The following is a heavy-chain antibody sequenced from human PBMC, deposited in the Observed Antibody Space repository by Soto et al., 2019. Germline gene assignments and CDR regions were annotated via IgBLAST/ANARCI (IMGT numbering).Heavy chain of an antibody. CDR3: ARGEVVALGY. CDR2: IYHSGST. V-gene: IGHV4-30-2*01. J-gene: IGHJ4*02. D-gene: IGHD2-15*01. CDR1: GGSISSGGYY. Sequence: SETLSLTCTVSGGSISSGGYYWSWIRQPPGKGLEWIGYIYHSGSTYYNPSLKSRVTILVDRSNNQFSLKLSSVTAADTAVNYCARGEVVALGYGGQGTLVTVAS.